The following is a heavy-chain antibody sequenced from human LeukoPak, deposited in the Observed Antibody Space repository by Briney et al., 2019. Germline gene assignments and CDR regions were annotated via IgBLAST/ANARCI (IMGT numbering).Heavy chain of an antibody. V-gene: IGHV3-30*02. J-gene: IGHJ4*02. CDR1: GFTFSSYG. CDR3: AKEGGHEDYGDYGGLGY. D-gene: IGHD4-17*01. Sequence: GGSLRLSCAASGFTFSSYGVHWVRQAPGKGLEWVAFIRYDGSNKYYADSVKGRFPISRDNSKNTLYLQMNSLRAEDTAVYYCAKEGGHEDYGDYGGLGYWGQGTLVTVSS. CDR2: IRYDGSNK.